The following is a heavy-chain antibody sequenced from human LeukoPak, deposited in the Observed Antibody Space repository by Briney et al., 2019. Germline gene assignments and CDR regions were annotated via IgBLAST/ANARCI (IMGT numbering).Heavy chain of an antibody. V-gene: IGHV4-39*07. CDR1: GGSISSSSYY. Sequence: SETLSLTCTVSGGSISSSSYYWGWIRQPPGKGLEWIGSIYYSGSTYYNPSLKSRVTISVDTSKNQFSLKLSSVTAADTAVYYCARALGYSSSWNWFDPWGQGTLVTVSS. CDR2: IYYSGST. CDR3: ARALGYSSSWNWFDP. J-gene: IGHJ5*02. D-gene: IGHD6-13*01.